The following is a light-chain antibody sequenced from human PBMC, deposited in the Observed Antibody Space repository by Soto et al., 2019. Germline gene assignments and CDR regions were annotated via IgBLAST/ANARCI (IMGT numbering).Light chain of an antibody. CDR2: GAS. J-gene: IGKJ1*01. Sequence: EIVLTQSPGTLSLSPGERATLSCRASQSVSSSDLAWYQQKPGQAPRPLIYGASSRAISSPDRFSGSGSGTDFTLPISRLEPEDFAVYYCQQYGSSPWTFGQGTKVEIK. CDR1: QSVSSSD. CDR3: QQYGSSPWT. V-gene: IGKV3-20*01.